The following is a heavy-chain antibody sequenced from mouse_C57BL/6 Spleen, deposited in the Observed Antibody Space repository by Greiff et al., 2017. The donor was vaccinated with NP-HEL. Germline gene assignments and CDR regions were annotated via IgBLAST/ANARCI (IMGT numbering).Heavy chain of an antibody. V-gene: IGHV1-52*01. CDR1: GYTFTSYW. CDR3: ARQTAQGTEVDY. D-gene: IGHD3-2*02. CDR2: IDPSDSET. Sequence: VQLHQPGAELVRPGSSVKLSCKASGYTFTSYWMHWVKQRPIQGLEWIGNIDPSDSETHYNQQFKDKATLTVDKSSSTAYMQLSSLTSEDSAVYYCARQTAQGTEVDYWGQGTTLTVSS. J-gene: IGHJ2*01.